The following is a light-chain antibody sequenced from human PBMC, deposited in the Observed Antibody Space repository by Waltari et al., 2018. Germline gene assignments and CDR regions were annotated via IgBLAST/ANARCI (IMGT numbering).Light chain of an antibody. CDR2: DVT. J-gene: IGLJ2*01. CDR3: CPYAGFSTVV. V-gene: IGLV2-23*02. Sequence: QSALTQPASVSGSPGQSITISCTGTSSDIGSYNLVSWYQQHPGKAPKLLIYDVTKRPSGMSRRFSGSKSGITASLTISGLQAEDEADYYCCPYAGFSTVVFGGGTKLTVL. CDR1: SSDIGSYNL.